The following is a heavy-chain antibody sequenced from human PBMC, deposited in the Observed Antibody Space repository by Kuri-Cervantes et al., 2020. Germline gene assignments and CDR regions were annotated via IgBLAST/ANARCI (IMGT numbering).Heavy chain of an antibody. V-gene: IGHV1-2*02. D-gene: IGHD6-13*01. CDR1: GYTFTGYY. CDR2: INPNSGGT. Sequence: ASVQVSCKASGYTFTGYYMHWVRQAPGQGLEWMGWINPNSGGTNYAQKLQGRVTMTTDTSTSTAYMELRSLRSDDTAVYYCARGESSSWPRYLDYWGQGTLVTVSS. J-gene: IGHJ4*02. CDR3: ARGESSSWPRYLDY.